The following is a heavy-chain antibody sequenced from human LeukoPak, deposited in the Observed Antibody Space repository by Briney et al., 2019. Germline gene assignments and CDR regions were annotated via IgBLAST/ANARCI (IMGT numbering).Heavy chain of an antibody. D-gene: IGHD3-22*01. Sequence: QPGGSLRLSCAASGFTFSSYEMNWVRQAPGKGLEWVSYISSSGSTIYYADSVKGRFTISRDNAKNSLYLQMNSLRAEDTAVYYCARGEDNMIVVVDGMDVWGQGTTVTVSS. CDR1: GFTFSSYE. CDR2: ISSSGSTI. V-gene: IGHV3-48*03. J-gene: IGHJ6*02. CDR3: ARGEDNMIVVVDGMDV.